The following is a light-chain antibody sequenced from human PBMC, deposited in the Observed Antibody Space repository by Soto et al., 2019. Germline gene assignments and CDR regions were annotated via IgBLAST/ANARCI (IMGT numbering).Light chain of an antibody. Sequence: QSVLTQPASVSGSPGQSITISCTGTSSDIGAYNYVSWYQQHPGKAPKLLIYEVTNRPSGVSDRFSGSKSGNTASLTISGLQVEDEANYYCNSYTTLSNRVFGTGTKATV. J-gene: IGLJ1*01. CDR2: EVT. CDR3: NSYTTLSNRV. V-gene: IGLV2-14*01. CDR1: SSDIGAYNY.